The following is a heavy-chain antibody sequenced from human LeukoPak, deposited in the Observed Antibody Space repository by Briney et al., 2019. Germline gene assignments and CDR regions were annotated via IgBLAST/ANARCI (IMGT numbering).Heavy chain of an antibody. CDR2: INPNSGGT. CDR3: AREIRGSHYYYYYMDV. V-gene: IGHV1-2*02. CDR1: GYTFTGYY. D-gene: IGHD3-10*01. Sequence: ASVKVSCKASGYTFTGYYMHWVRQAPGQGLEWMGWINPNSGGTNYAQKFQGRVTITTDESTSTAYMELSSLRPEDTAVYYCAREIRGSHYYYYYMDVWGKGTTVTVSS. J-gene: IGHJ6*03.